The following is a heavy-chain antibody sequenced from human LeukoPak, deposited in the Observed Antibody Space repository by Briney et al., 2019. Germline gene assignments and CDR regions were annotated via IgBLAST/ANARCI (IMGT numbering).Heavy chain of an antibody. J-gene: IGHJ4*02. Sequence: GSLRLSCAASGFTFSSYSMNGVRQAPGKGLEWVSSISSSSSYIYYADSVKGRFTISRDNAKNSLYLQMNSLRAEDTAVYYCARCLYYYDTSGYYQYYFDYWGQGTLVTVSS. CDR3: ARCLYYYDTSGYYQYYFDY. CDR1: GFTFSSYS. V-gene: IGHV3-21*01. D-gene: IGHD3-22*01. CDR2: ISSSSSYI.